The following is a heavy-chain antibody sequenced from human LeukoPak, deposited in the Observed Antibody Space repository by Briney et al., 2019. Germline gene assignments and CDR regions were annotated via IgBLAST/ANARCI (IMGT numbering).Heavy chain of an antibody. Sequence: ASVKVSCKAXGYTFTSYGISWVRQAPGQGLEWMGWISAYNGNTNYAQKLQGRVTMTTDTSTSTAYMELRSLRSDDTAVYYCARDAYERASIFGVVKDPPTDYWGQGTLVTVSS. CDR3: ARDAYERASIFGVVKDPPTDY. CDR1: GYTFTSYG. V-gene: IGHV1-18*01. J-gene: IGHJ4*02. D-gene: IGHD3-3*01. CDR2: ISAYNGNT.